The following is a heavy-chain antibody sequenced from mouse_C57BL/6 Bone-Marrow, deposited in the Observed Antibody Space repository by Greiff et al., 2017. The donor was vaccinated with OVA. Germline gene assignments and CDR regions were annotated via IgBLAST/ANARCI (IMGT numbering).Heavy chain of an antibody. J-gene: IGHJ2*01. CDR3: TRSYSNSGDFDY. D-gene: IGHD2-5*01. CDR1: GYTFTDYE. Sequence: VQLQQSGAELVRPGASVTLSCKASGYTFTDYEMHWVKQTPVHGLEWIGAIDPENGGTAYNQKFKGKAILTADKSSSTAYMELRSLTSEDSAVYYCTRSYSNSGDFDYWGQGTTLTVSS. CDR2: IDPENGGT. V-gene: IGHV1-15*01.